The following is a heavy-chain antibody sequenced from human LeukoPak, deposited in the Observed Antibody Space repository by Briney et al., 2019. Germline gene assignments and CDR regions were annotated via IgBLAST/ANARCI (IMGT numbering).Heavy chain of an antibody. CDR3: AKGPIRGVDNYYYMDV. Sequence: GGSLRLSCAASGFTFSSYWMSWVRQAPGKGLEWVANIKQDGSEKYYVDSVKGRFTISRDNSKNSLYLQMNSLRTEDTALYSCAKGPIRGVDNYYYMDVWGKGTTVTVSS. CDR2: IKQDGSEK. J-gene: IGHJ6*03. V-gene: IGHV3-7*03. CDR1: GFTFSSYW. D-gene: IGHD3-10*01.